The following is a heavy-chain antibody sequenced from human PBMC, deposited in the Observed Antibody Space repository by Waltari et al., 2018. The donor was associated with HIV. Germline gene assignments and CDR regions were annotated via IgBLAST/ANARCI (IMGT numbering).Heavy chain of an antibody. CDR3: ARGGFYGSGSKVN. CDR1: GFTFSSHW. CDR2: IKQDGSEK. D-gene: IGHD3-10*01. V-gene: IGHV3-7*04. Sequence: EVQLVESGGGLVQPGGSMRLSCAASGFTFSSHWMGWVRQAPGKGLEWVGNIKQDGSEKYYVVSVNGRFTISRDNAENSLYLQMNSLSAEDTAVYYCARGGFYGSGSKVNWGQGTLVTVSS. J-gene: IGHJ4*02.